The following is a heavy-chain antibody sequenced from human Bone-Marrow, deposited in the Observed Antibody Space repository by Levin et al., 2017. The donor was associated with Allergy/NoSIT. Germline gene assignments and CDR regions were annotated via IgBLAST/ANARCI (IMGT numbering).Heavy chain of an antibody. J-gene: IGHJ2*01. Sequence: LSLTCAASGFTFSDHYMDWVRQAPGKGLEWVGRSRNKEYSYSTEYAASVKGRFTISRDDSKNSLYLQMNSLKTEDTAVYYCTRRVNYGYLDVWGRGTLVTVSS. CDR2: SRNKEYSYST. D-gene: IGHD4-11*01. CDR3: TRRVNYGYLDV. CDR1: GFTFSDHY. V-gene: IGHV3-72*01.